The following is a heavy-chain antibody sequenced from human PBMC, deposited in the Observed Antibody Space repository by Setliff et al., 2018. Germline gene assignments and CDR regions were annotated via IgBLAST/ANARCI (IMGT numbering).Heavy chain of an antibody. D-gene: IGHD3-3*01. V-gene: IGHV4-38-2*01. Sequence: SETLSLTCAVSGYSISSGYYWGWIRQPPGKGLEWIGEINHSGSTDYNPSLKSRVTISVDTSKNQFSLKLSSVTAADTAVYYCARAGPTVTFFRVLVISWWDPWGQGSLVTVYS. CDR1: GYSISSGYY. J-gene: IGHJ5*02. CDR3: ARAGPTVTFFRVLVISWWDP. CDR2: INHSGST.